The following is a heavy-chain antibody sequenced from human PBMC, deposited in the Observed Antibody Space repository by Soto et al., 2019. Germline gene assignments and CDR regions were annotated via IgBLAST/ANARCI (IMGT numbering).Heavy chain of an antibody. J-gene: IGHJ4*02. CDR3: VHTSGSGNSACFDY. CDR2: IYWDDDK. Sequence: QITLKESGPTLVKPTQTLTLTCTFSGFSLSTSRVGVGWIRQPPGKALEWLALIYWDDDKRYSPSLNNRLTITNDTSKYQVVLTMTNADPVDTAAYYCVHTSGSGNSACFDYWGQGTLDTVSS. CDR1: GFSLSTSRVG. D-gene: IGHD3-10*01. V-gene: IGHV2-5*02.